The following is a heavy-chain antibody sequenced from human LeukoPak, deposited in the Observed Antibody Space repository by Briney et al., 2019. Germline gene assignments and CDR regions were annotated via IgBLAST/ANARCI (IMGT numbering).Heavy chain of an antibody. CDR3: AKDGASSSWDFDY. D-gene: IGHD6-13*01. J-gene: IGHJ4*02. V-gene: IGHV3-23*01. Sequence: GGSLRLSCAASGFTFSSYGMSWVRQAPGKGLEWVSALSGSGGSTYYADSVKGRFTISRDNSKNTLYLQVNSLRAEDTAVYYCAKDGASSSWDFDYWGQGTLVTVSS. CDR1: GFTFSSYG. CDR2: LSGSGGST.